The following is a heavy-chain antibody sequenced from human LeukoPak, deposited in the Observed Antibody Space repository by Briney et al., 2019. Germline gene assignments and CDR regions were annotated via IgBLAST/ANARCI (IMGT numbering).Heavy chain of an antibody. CDR3: ARGPVSPGIAAAGTSYYFDY. Sequence: PSETLSLTCTVSGGSISSSSYYWGWIRQLPGKGLEWIGSIYYSGSTYYNPSLKSRVTISVDTSKNQFSLKLSSVTAADTAVYYCARGPVSPGIAAAGTSYYFDYWGQGTLVTVSS. J-gene: IGHJ4*02. CDR1: GGSISSSSYY. CDR2: IYYSGST. V-gene: IGHV4-39*07. D-gene: IGHD6-13*01.